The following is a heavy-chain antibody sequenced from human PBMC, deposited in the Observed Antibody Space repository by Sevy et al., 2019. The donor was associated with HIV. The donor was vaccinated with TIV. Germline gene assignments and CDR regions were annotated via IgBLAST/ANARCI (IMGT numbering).Heavy chain of an antibody. CDR2: IYWDDDT. J-gene: IGHJ4*02. V-gene: IGHV2-5*02. Sequence: SGPTLVKPTQTLTLTCTFSGFSLSTSGVGVGWIRQPPGKALEWLALIYWDDDTRYSPSLKSRLNITKYTSTNQVVLTMPNMDPVDKATYFCAHRRMVRGVITAPFDYWGQGTLVTVSS. CDR1: GFSLSTSGVG. D-gene: IGHD3-10*01. CDR3: AHRRMVRGVITAPFDY.